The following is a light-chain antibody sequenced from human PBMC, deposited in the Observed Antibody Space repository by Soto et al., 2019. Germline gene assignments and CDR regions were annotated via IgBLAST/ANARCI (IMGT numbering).Light chain of an antibody. V-gene: IGLV2-18*02. Sequence: QPVLTQPPTVSVAPLHSGRIICTETSSDVGSYNRVSWYQQPPGTAPKLMIYEVTNRPSGVPDRFSGSKSGNTASLTISGLQAEDEADYYCSSYTSSSTYVFGTGTKVTVL. CDR3: SSYTSSSTYV. CDR2: EVT. CDR1: SSDVGSYNR. J-gene: IGLJ1*01.